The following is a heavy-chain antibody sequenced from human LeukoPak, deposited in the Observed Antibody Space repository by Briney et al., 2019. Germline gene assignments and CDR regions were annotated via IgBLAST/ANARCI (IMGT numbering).Heavy chain of an antibody. V-gene: IGHV4-39*07. J-gene: IGHJ5*02. D-gene: IGHD3-22*01. CDR2: IYYSGST. CDR3: ARDSRYYDSSKPATNWFDP. CDR1: GGSISSSSYY. Sequence: PSETLSLTCTVSGGSISSSSYYWGWIRQPPGKGLEWIGSIYYSGSTYYNPSLKSRVTISVDTSKNQFSLKLSSVTAADTAVYYCARDSRYYDSSKPATNWFDPWGQGTLVTVSS.